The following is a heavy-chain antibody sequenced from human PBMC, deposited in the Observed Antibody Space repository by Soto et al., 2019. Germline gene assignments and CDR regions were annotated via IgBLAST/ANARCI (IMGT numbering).Heavy chain of an antibody. CDR3: AKGGRDGFCIGGRCYFDY. CDR2: ISWNSNII. D-gene: IGHD2-15*01. CDR1: GFTFDDYA. V-gene: IGHV3-9*01. Sequence: EVQLVESGGGLVQPGRSLRLSCAASGFTFDDYAMHWVRRVPGKGLEWVSSISWNSNIIGYADSVKGRFTISRDNAKNSLYLQMNSLRPEDTALYYCAKGGRDGFCIGGRCYFDYWGQGTLVTVSS. J-gene: IGHJ4*02.